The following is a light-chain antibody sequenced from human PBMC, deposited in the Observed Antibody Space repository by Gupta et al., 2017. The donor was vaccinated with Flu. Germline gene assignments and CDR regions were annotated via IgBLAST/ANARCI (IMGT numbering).Light chain of an antibody. CDR1: QNILRF. CDR3: QQYDNFIIS. Sequence: PSTLSASVGDRVTFTCRASQNILRFLAWYQHKPGQAPKLLIYESSTLAYGVPSRFSGSGSETEFSLSISGLQPDDIATYYCQQYDNFIISFGGGTRLEI. CDR2: ESS. V-gene: IGKV1-5*03. J-gene: IGKJ4*01.